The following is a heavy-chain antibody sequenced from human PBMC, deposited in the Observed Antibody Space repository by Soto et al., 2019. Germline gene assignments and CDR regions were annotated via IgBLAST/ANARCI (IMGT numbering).Heavy chain of an antibody. Sequence: SETLSLTCAVYGGSFSGYYWSWIRQPPGKGLEWIGEINHSGSTNYNPSLKSRVTISVDTAKNQFSLKLSSVTAADTAVYYCAGAGPRPYCSSTSCYSYYYYYYMDVWGKGTTVTVSS. D-gene: IGHD2-2*01. CDR3: AGAGPRPYCSSTSCYSYYYYYYMDV. CDR2: INHSGST. CDR1: GGSFSGYY. J-gene: IGHJ6*03. V-gene: IGHV4-34*01.